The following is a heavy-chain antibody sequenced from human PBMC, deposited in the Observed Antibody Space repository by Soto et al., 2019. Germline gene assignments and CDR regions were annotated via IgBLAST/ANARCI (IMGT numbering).Heavy chain of an antibody. CDR1: GYTFTTYA. CDR2: INAGNGNT. Sequence: GASVKVSCKASGYTFTTYAMNWVRQAPGQRPEWMGWINAGNGNTKYSQKFQGRVTITRDTSASTAYMELSRLISEDTAVYYCARLVPSIKVVPGAPGLGMDAWGQGTTVTVSS. D-gene: IGHD2-2*01. CDR3: ARLVPSIKVVPGAPGLGMDA. V-gene: IGHV1-3*01. J-gene: IGHJ6*02.